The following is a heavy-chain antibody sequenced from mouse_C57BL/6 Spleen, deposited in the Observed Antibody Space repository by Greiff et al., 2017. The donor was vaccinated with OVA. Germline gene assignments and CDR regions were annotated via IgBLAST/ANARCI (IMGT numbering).Heavy chain of an antibody. CDR3: ARCEYEYYLDY. J-gene: IGHJ2*01. CDR1: GYSITSGYY. V-gene: IGHV3-6*01. D-gene: IGHD2-4*01. CDR2: ISYDGSN. Sequence: ESGPDLVKPSQSLSLTCSVTGYSITSGYYWNWIRQFPGNKLGWVGYISYDGSNNYNPTLKNSISITRDTAKNPCFLKLNYVTTEDTATYYCARCEYEYYLDYWGQGTTLTVSS.